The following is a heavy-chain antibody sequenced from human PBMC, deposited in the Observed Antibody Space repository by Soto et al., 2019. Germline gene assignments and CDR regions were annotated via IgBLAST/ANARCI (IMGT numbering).Heavy chain of an antibody. V-gene: IGHV1-2*04. Sequence: ASVKVSCKASGYTFTSYYMHWVRQAPGQGLEWMGWINPHSGGTNYAQKFQGWVTMTRDTSISTAYMELSRLRSDDTPVYYFARDSSPAFYGSASPSSVGMDVWGQGTSVTVSS. J-gene: IGHJ6*02. CDR3: ARDSSPAFYGSASPSSVGMDV. CDR1: GYTFTSYY. D-gene: IGHD6-6*01. CDR2: INPHSGGT.